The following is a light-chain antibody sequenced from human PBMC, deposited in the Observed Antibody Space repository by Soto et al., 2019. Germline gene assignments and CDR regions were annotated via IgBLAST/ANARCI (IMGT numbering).Light chain of an antibody. CDR1: QSISRY. CDR3: QQSYSSPVT. J-gene: IGKJ1*01. V-gene: IGKV1-39*01. Sequence: DIQMTQSPSTLSASVGDRVTITCRASQSISRYLNWYQLKPGKAPKLLIYAASSLQSGVPSRFSGSGSGTDFTLTISSLQPEDFATYYCQQSYSSPVTFGQGTKVDIK. CDR2: AAS.